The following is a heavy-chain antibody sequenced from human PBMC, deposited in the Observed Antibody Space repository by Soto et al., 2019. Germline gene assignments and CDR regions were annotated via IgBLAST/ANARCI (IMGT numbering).Heavy chain of an antibody. D-gene: IGHD3-10*01. Sequence: GGAVRVSCAASGVSFSSYWMHWVRQAPGKGLVWVSRINSDGSSTSYADSVKGRFTISRDNAKNTLYLQMNSLRAEDTAVYYCAREPILLWFGEDYYYGMDVWGQGTTVTVSS. J-gene: IGHJ6*02. CDR3: AREPILLWFGEDYYYGMDV. CDR1: GVSFSSYW. CDR2: INSDGSST. V-gene: IGHV3-74*01.